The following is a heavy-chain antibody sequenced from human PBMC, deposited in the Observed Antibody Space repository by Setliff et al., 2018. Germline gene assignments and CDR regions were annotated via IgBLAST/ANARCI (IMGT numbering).Heavy chain of an antibody. Sequence: SETLSLTCSVSVDLILDHWWTWIRQPAGKGLEWIGQVYSDGNTKYNPSLSNRVTISVDRSSNQFSLELSSVNAADTAVYYCSRAREGGFLEWAPFDFWGRGMQVTVSS. CDR3: SRAREGGFLEWAPFDF. CDR1: VDLILDHW. D-gene: IGHD3-3*01. J-gene: IGHJ4*01. V-gene: IGHV4-4*07. CDR2: VYSDGNT.